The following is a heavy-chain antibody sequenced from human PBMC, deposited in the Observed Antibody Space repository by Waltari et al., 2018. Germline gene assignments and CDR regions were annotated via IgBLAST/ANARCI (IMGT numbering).Heavy chain of an antibody. Sequence: QVQLVQSGAEVKKPGASVKVSCKASGYTFTGYYIYWVRQAPGQGLEWLGRINPNSGGTNYAQKFQGRVTMTRDTSISTAYMELSRLRSDDTAVYYCAILIAAAGSYWFDPWGQGTLVTVSS. CDR2: INPNSGGT. CDR1: GYTFTGYY. J-gene: IGHJ5*02. D-gene: IGHD6-13*01. V-gene: IGHV1-2*06. CDR3: AILIAAAGSYWFDP.